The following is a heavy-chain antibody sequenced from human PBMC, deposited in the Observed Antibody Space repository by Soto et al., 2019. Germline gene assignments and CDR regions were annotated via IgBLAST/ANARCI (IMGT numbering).Heavy chain of an antibody. J-gene: IGHJ4*02. Sequence: GGSLRLSCAASGFTFSSYAMNWVRQAPGKGLEWVSSISGSGNYIYYADSVKGRFTFSRDNAKNSLYLQMNSLRAEDTAVYYCARDMEFCTNGLCYWFDYWGQGALVTVSS. CDR3: ARDMEFCTNGLCYWFDY. CDR1: GFTFSSYA. V-gene: IGHV3-21*01. D-gene: IGHD2-8*01. CDR2: ISGSGNYI.